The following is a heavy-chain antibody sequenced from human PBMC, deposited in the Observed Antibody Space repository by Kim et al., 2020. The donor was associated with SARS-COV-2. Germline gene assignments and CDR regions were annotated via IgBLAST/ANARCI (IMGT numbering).Heavy chain of an antibody. D-gene: IGHD3-10*01. CDR2: INAGNGNT. CDR3: ARDVWFGEFSHQTGLNVYYGMDG. CDR1: GYTFTSYA. V-gene: IGHV1-3*01. Sequence: ASVKVSCKASGYTFTSYAMHWVRQAPGQRLEWMGWINAGNGNTKYSQKFQGRVTITRDTSASTAYMELSSLRSEDTAVYYCARDVWFGEFSHQTGLNVYYGMDGWGQGTTVTVSS. J-gene: IGHJ6*02.